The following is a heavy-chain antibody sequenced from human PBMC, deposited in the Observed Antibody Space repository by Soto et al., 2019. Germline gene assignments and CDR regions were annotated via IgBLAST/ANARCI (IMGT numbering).Heavy chain of an antibody. D-gene: IGHD5-18*01. V-gene: IGHV1-69*01. CDR3: ARVIGYSSSYYFDY. CDR2: IIPIFGTA. J-gene: IGHJ4*02. Sequence: QVQLVQSGAEVKKPGSSVKVSCKASGGTFSSYAISWVRQSPGQGLEWMGGIIPIFGTANYAQKFQGRVTITADESTSTADRELSSLRSEDTAVYYCARVIGYSSSYYFDYWGQGTLVTVSS. CDR1: GGTFSSYA.